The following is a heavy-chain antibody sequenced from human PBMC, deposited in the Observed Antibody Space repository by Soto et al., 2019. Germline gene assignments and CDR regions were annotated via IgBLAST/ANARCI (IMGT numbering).Heavy chain of an antibody. CDR1: GYTFTSYA. V-gene: IGHV1-3*01. J-gene: IGHJ3*02. CDR3: ARDIAFDI. Sequence: QVQLVQSGAEVKKPGASVKVSCKASGYTFTSYAMHWVRQAPGQRLEWMGWINAGNGNRKYSQKFQGRVTITRDTSASTAFMELSSLRSEDTAIYHCARDIAFDIWGQGTIVTVSS. CDR2: INAGNGNR.